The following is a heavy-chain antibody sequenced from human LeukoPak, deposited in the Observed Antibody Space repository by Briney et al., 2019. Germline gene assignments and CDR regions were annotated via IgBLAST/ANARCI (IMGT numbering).Heavy chain of an antibody. J-gene: IGHJ4*02. D-gene: IGHD3-16*01. CDR3: ARLVNWGLDY. V-gene: IGHV5-51*01. Sequence: GESRKISCKASGYSFTSYWIAWVRQMPGKGLDYVGIIYPGDSDTRYSPSFQGQVTISADKSVSTAYLQWSSLKASDTAIFYCARLVNWGLDYWGQGTLVAVSS. CDR1: GYSFTSYW. CDR2: IYPGDSDT.